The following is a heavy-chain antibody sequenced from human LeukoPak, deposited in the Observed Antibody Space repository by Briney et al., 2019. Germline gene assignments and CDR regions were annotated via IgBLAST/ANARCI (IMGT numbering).Heavy chain of an antibody. Sequence: PGGSLRLSCAASGFTFSSYWMSWVRQAPGKGLEWVAFIAHDGNNKYFSESVKGRFTISRDNSKNTLYLQMNSLRTEDTAMYFCAKETYTFDVWSQGTMVTVSS. CDR1: GFTFSSYW. CDR2: IAHDGNNK. CDR3: AKETYTFDV. V-gene: IGHV3-30*02. J-gene: IGHJ3*01. D-gene: IGHD2-2*02.